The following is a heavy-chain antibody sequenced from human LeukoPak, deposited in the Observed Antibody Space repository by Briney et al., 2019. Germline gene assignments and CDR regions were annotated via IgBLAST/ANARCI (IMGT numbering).Heavy chain of an antibody. CDR3: TRMFLYESSGYRPSDY. V-gene: IGHV3-7*01. J-gene: IGHJ4*02. Sequence: PGGSLRLSCVSSGFTFSNYWMSWVRQAPGKGLEWVAKVKEGGSEKNYVDSVKGRFTISRDNAENAVHLEMNSLRAEDTAVYYCTRMFLYESSGYRPSDYWGQGTLVTVSS. CDR2: VKEGGSEK. D-gene: IGHD3-22*01. CDR1: GFTFSNYW.